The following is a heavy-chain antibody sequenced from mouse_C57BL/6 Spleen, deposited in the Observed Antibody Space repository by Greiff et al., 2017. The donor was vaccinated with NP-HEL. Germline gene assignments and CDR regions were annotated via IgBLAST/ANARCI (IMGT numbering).Heavy chain of an antibody. CDR3: ARDRSDYDGYYGWYFDV. V-gene: IGHV5-4*01. CDR2: ISDGGSYT. CDR1: GFTFSSYA. D-gene: IGHD2-3*01. Sequence: EVQVVESGGGLVKPGGSLKLSCAASGFTFSSYAMSWVRQTPEKRLEWVATISDGGSYTYYPDNVKGRFTISRDNAKNNLYLQMSHLKSEDTAMYYCARDRSDYDGYYGWYFDVWGTGTTVTVSS. J-gene: IGHJ1*03.